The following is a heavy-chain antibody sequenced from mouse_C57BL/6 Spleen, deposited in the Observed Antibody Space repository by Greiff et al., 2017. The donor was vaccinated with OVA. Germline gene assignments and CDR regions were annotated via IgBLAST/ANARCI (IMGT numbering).Heavy chain of an antibody. V-gene: IGHV5-17*01. Sequence: VQLQQSGGGLVKPGGSLKLSCAASGFTFSDYGMHWVRQAPEKGLEWVAYISSGSSTIYYADTVKGRFTISRDNAKNTLFLQMTSLRSEDTAMYYCARGGDGYLAWFAYWGQGTLVTVSA. D-gene: IGHD2-3*01. CDR1: GFTFSDYG. J-gene: IGHJ3*01. CDR3: ARGGDGYLAWFAY. CDR2: ISSGSSTI.